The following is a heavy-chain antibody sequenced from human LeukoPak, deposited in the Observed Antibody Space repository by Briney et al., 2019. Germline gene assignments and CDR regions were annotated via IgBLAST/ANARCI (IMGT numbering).Heavy chain of an antibody. Sequence: SVKVSCKASGGTFSSYAISWVRQAPGQGLEWMGGIIPIFGTANYAQKFQGRVTITAVESTSTAYMELSSLRSEDTAVYYCARHSSSWYREYFQHWGQGTLVTVSS. V-gene: IGHV1-69*01. CDR2: IIPIFGTA. J-gene: IGHJ1*01. CDR1: GGTFSSYA. D-gene: IGHD6-13*01. CDR3: ARHSSSWYREYFQH.